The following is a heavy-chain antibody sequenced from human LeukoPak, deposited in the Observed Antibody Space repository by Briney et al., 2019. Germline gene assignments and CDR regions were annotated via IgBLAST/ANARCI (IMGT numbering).Heavy chain of an antibody. V-gene: IGHV4-59*08. CDR3: ARLDCLSDECYNY. CDR2: INYSGRS. J-gene: IGHJ4*02. CDR1: GNSITSDF. D-gene: IGHD2-21*01. Sequence: SETLSLTYIVSGNSITSDFWSWIRQSPGKGLEWIGYINYSGRSEYDPSPKSRVTISVDRSRKRVSLKMRSVTAADTAVYYCARLDCLSDECYNYWAVGALVTVSS.